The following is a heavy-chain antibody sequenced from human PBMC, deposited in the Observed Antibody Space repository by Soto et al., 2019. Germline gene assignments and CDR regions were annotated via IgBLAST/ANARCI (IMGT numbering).Heavy chain of an antibody. J-gene: IGHJ4*02. CDR1: GFTSDDHG. V-gene: IGHV3-9*02. Sequence: GGSLRLSCAASGFTSDDHGMHWVRQAPGKGLEWVSGLIWNNGNTGYADSVKGRFTISRDNAKNSLYLQMNSLRVEDTAFYYCVKDIEPGGAAYWGQGTLVTVSS. D-gene: IGHD3-16*01. CDR3: VKDIEPGGAAY. CDR2: LIWNNGNT.